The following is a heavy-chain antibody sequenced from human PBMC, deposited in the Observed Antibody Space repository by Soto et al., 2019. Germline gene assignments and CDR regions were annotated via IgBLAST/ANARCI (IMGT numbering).Heavy chain of an antibody. CDR1: GFTFSSYG. CDR3: AKDVSGWRYYYYGMDV. J-gene: IGHJ6*02. D-gene: IGHD6-19*01. Sequence: LRLSCAASGFTFSSYGMHWVRQAPVKGLEWVAVISYDGSNKYYADSVKGRFTISRDNSKNTLYLQMNSLRAEDTAVYYCAKDVSGWRYYYYGMDVWGQGTTVTVSS. CDR2: ISYDGSNK. V-gene: IGHV3-30*18.